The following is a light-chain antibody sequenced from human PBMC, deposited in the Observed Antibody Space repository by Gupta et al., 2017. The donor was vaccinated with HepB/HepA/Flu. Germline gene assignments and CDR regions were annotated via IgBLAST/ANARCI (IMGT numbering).Light chain of an antibody. CDR1: NIGSKS. CDR2: YDS. Sequence: SYVLPPPPSVSVAPGKTARINCGGNNIGSKSVHCYQQKPGQAPVLVIYYDSDRPSGSPERVSGSNSGNTATLTISRVEAGEEADYYCQVWDSRSDHPVVFGGGTKLTVL. J-gene: IGLJ2*01. V-gene: IGLV3-21*04. CDR3: QVWDSRSDHPVV.